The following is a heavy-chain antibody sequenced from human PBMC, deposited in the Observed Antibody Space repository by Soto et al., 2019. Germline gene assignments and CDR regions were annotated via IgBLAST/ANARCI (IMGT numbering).Heavy chain of an antibody. CDR2: IIPAFGIP. CDR1: GGTFNNNA. Sequence: SVKVSCKASGGTFNNNAINWVRQAPGQGLEYMGGIIPAFGIPNYAQKFQGRVTITADQSTSTAYLKLNSLKSEDTAVYYCARGAAAAGTGWFDPWGPGTLVTVSS. J-gene: IGHJ5*02. CDR3: ARGAAAAGTGWFDP. D-gene: IGHD6-13*01. V-gene: IGHV1-69*10.